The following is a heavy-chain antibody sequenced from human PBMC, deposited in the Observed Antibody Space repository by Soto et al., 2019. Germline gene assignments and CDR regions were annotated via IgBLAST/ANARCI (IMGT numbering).Heavy chain of an antibody. V-gene: IGHV3-30*18. J-gene: IGHJ4*02. CDR2: ISYDGSNK. CDR1: GFTFSSYG. CDR3: AKDFEELRYFDWLSSFDY. Sequence: QVQLVESGGGVVQPGRSLRLSCAASGFTFSSYGMHWVRQAPGKGLEWGAVISYDGSNKYYVDSVKGRFTISRDNSKNTLYLQMNSLRAEDTAVYYCAKDFEELRYFDWLSSFDYWGQGTLVTVSS. D-gene: IGHD3-9*01.